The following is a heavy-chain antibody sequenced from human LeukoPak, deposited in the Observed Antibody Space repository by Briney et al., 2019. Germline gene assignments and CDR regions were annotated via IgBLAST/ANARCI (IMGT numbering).Heavy chain of an antibody. Sequence: SETLSLTCTVSGGSISSYYWSWIRQPPGKGLEWIGYIYYSGSTNYNPSLKSRVTISVDTSKNQFSLKLSSVAAADTAVYYCARDAFLVGATTGGFDYWGQGTLVTVSS. D-gene: IGHD1-26*01. CDR3: ARDAFLVGATTGGFDY. J-gene: IGHJ4*02. CDR2: IYYSGST. CDR1: GGSISSYY. V-gene: IGHV4-59*01.